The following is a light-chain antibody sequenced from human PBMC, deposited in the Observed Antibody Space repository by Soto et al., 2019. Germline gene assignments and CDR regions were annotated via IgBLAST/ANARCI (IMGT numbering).Light chain of an antibody. CDR3: LQDYTYPWA. V-gene: IGKV1-6*01. J-gene: IGKJ1*01. CDR1: QGIRSD. CDR2: GAS. Sequence: IQMTQSPSSLSASVGDRVTITCRASQGIRSDLAWYQQKSGKVPKLLIYGASSLESGVPSRFSGSGFGTDFTLTISSLQPEDFATYYCLQDYTYPWAFGQGTKVEIK.